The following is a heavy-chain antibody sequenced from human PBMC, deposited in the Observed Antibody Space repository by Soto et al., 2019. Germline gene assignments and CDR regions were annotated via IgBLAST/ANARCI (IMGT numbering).Heavy chain of an antibody. CDR3: ARGNYGSGTKDWFDP. D-gene: IGHD3-10*01. Sequence: SETLSLTCAVSGGSISSSNWWSWVRQPPGKGLEWIGEIYHSGSTNYNPSLKSRVTISVDKSKNQFSLKLSSVTAADTAVYYCARGNYGSGTKDWFDPWGQGTLVTVSS. V-gene: IGHV4-4*02. CDR2: IYHSGST. J-gene: IGHJ5*02. CDR1: GGSISSSNW.